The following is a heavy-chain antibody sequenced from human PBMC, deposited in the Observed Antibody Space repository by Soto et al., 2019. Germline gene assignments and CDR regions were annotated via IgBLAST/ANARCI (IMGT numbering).Heavy chain of an antibody. D-gene: IGHD3-10*01. CDR3: ARRGGHYYYYGMGV. CDR1: GGTFSSYA. Sequence: ASVKVSCKASGGTFSSYAISWVRQAPGQGLEWMGGIIPIFGTANYAQKFQGRVTITADESTSTAYMELSSLRSEDTAVYYCARRGGHYYYYGMGVWGQGTRVTVSS. V-gene: IGHV1-69*13. CDR2: IIPIFGTA. J-gene: IGHJ6*02.